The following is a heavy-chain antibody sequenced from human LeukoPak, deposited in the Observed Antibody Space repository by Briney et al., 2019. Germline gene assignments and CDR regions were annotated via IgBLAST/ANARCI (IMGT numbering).Heavy chain of an antibody. CDR2: ISYDGKKK. Sequence: PGGSLRLSCAASGFIFSDYGIHWVRQAPGKGLEWVAVISYDGKKKFYSDSVKGRFTISRDNSNNTLYLQMNNLRAEDVAMYYCARRSGGGYMDVWGKGTTVIVSS. CDR1: GFIFSDYG. CDR3: ARRSGGGYMDV. V-gene: IGHV3-33*05. J-gene: IGHJ6*04. D-gene: IGHD3-16*01.